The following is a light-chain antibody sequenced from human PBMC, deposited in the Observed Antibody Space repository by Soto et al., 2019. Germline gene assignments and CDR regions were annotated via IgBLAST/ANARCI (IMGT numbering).Light chain of an antibody. CDR1: SSDVGAYNF. J-gene: IGLJ1*01. CDR3: GAHTTSSLYV. V-gene: IGLV2-14*03. Sequence: QSALTQPASVSGSPGQSITVSCTGTSSDVGAYNFVAWYQQHPGKAPKVILYDVSDRPSGVSSRFSGSKSGNTASLTISGLQAEDEADHYCGAHTTSSLYVFGSGTKVTVL. CDR2: DVS.